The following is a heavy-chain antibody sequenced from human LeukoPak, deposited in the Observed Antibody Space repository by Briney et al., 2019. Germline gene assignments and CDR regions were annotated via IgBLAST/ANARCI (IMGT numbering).Heavy chain of an antibody. Sequence: PGGSLRLSCAASGFTFSDYYMSWIRQAPGKGLEWVSYISSSGSTIYYADSVKGRFTISRDNAKNSLYLQMNSLRAEDTAVYYCARGQDRLSGSYYYRVPFDYWGQGTLVTVSS. J-gene: IGHJ4*02. CDR1: GFTFSDYY. CDR2: ISSSGSTI. D-gene: IGHD1-26*01. CDR3: ARGQDRLSGSYYYRVPFDY. V-gene: IGHV3-11*04.